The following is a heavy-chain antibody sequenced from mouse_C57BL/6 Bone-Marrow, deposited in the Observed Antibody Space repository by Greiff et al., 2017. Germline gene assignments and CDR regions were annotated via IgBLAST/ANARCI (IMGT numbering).Heavy chain of an antibody. CDR3: ARRLLRYYFDY. Sequence: EVKLVESGGDLVKPGGSLKLSCAASGFTFSSYGMSWVRQTPDKRLEWVATISSGGSYTYYPDSVKGRFTISRDNAKNTLYLQMSSLKPEDTAMYYCARRLLRYYFDYWGQGTTLTVSS. CDR2: ISSGGSYT. D-gene: IGHD1-1*01. J-gene: IGHJ2*01. V-gene: IGHV5-6*02. CDR1: GFTFSSYG.